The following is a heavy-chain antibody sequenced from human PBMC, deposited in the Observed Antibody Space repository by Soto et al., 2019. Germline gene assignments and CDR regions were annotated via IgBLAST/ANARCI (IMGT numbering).Heavy chain of an antibody. CDR3: ASHRHNNWNYHGFDY. D-gene: IGHD1-7*01. CDR2: IIPIFGTA. J-gene: IGHJ4*02. CDR1: GGTFSSYA. Sequence: ASVKVSCKASGGTFSSYAISWVRQAPGQGLEWMGGIIPIFGTANYAQKFQGRVTITADESTSTAYMELSSLRSEDTAVYYCASHRHNNWNYHGFDYWGQGTLVTVSS. V-gene: IGHV1-69*13.